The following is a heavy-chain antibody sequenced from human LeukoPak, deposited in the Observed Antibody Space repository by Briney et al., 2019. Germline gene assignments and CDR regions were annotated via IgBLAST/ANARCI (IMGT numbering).Heavy chain of an antibody. J-gene: IGHJ5*02. CDR2: IYYSGST. V-gene: IGHV4-59*01. Sequence: PSETLSLTCTVSGGSISSYYWSWIRQPPGKGLEWIGYIYYSGSTNYNPSLKSRVTISVDTSKNQFSLKLSSVTAADTAVYYCARVPTPPRYCSSTSCYDRDNWFDPWGQGTLVIVSS. CDR1: GGSISSYY. CDR3: ARVPTPPRYCSSTSCYDRDNWFDP. D-gene: IGHD2-2*01.